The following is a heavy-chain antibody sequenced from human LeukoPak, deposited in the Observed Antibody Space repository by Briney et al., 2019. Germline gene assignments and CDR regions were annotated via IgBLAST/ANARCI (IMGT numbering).Heavy chain of an antibody. CDR3: AREHQYYYDSSGYQDY. J-gene: IGHJ4*02. D-gene: IGHD3-22*01. Sequence: SETLSLTCNVTGGSISSSSFYWGWIRQTPGKGLEWIGSVYHNGRTYDNPSLKSRVTVSVDTSKNQFSLKLSSVTAADTAVYYCAREHQYYYDSSGYQDYWGRGTLVTVSS. V-gene: IGHV4-39*07. CDR2: VYHNGRT. CDR1: GGSISSSSFY.